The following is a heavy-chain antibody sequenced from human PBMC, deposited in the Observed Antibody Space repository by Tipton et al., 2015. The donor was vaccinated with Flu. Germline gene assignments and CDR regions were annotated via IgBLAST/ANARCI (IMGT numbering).Heavy chain of an antibody. CDR3: ARLSYYDVDLKNFYFDY. CDR2: IFPSGTT. Sequence: GLVKPSETLSLTCTVSGDSIRSTNYFCAWIRQPPGKRLELIGSIFPSGTTYYNPSLKSRVTISVDTSKSQFSLMLRSVTAADTAVYYCARLSYYDVDLKNFYFDYWGQGALVTVSS. J-gene: IGHJ4*02. D-gene: IGHD3-10*02. V-gene: IGHV4-39*01. CDR1: GDSIRSTNYF.